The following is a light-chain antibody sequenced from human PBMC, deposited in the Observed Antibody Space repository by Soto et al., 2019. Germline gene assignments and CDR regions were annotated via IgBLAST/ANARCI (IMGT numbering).Light chain of an antibody. CDR1: QNVRNY. J-gene: IGKJ1*01. Sequence: DIQMTQSPSSLSASVGDRVTITCRASQNVRNYLNWYQKKSGEAPNLLIFAASTLHSGVPSRFSGSGAGTEFTLTISSLQPEDFSTYYCQESYTRAFGQGTVVEI. V-gene: IGKV1-39*01. CDR3: QESYTRA. CDR2: AAS.